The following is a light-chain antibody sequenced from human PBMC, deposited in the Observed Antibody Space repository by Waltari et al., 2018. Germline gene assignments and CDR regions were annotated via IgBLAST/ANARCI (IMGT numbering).Light chain of an antibody. J-gene: IGLJ1*01. CDR1: TLGDKY. V-gene: IGLV3-1*01. CDR2: QDS. Sequence: SYELTQPPSVSVSPGQTASITCSGDTLGDKYACWYQQKPGQSPVLVIYQDSKRPSGIPERFSGSNSGNTATLTISGTQAMDEADYYCQAWDSSILYVFGTGTKVTVL. CDR3: QAWDSSILYV.